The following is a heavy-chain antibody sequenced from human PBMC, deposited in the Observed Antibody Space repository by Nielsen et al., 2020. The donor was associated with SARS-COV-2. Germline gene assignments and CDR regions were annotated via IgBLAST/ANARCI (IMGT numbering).Heavy chain of an antibody. V-gene: IGHV1-18*01. J-gene: IGHJ4*02. CDR2: ISTYNGNT. CDR3: AREYSSSCCHFDY. CDR1: GYSFSSSG. D-gene: IGHD6-13*01. Sequence: ASVKVSCKTSGYSFSSSGIGWVRQAPGQGLEWMGYISTYNGNTKYAQKVQGRVTMTTDTSTSTAYMELTSLRSDDTAVYYCAREYSSSCCHFDYWGQGTLVTVSS.